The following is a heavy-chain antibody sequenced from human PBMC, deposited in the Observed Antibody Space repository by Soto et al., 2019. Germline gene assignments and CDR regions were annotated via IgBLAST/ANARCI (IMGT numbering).Heavy chain of an antibody. CDR2: IRQDGGAQ. CDR1: GFTFTTYW. V-gene: IGHV3-7*03. CDR3: VSGGHGSGSYLGSS. D-gene: IGHD3-10*01. J-gene: IGHJ5*02. Sequence: EVQLVESGGGLAQPGGSLRLSCVASGFTFTTYWMSWVRQAPGKGLEWVANIRQDGGAQYYVDSVKGRFTISRDNAKNSVYLQMDSLRAEDTAVCYCVSGGHGSGSYLGSSWGQGILVTVSS.